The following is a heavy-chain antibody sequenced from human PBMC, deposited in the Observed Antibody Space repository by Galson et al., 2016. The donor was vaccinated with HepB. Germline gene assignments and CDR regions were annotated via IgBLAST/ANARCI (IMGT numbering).Heavy chain of an antibody. J-gene: IGHJ6*03. D-gene: IGHD3-3*01. Sequence: SVKVSCKASGYTFTTYGISWVRQAPGQGLEWVGWISAYNGNTNHAQKLQGRVTMTTDTSTSTAYMELRSLRSDDTAVYYCARVIRNFDFWSTYYYYMDVWGKGTTVTASS. V-gene: IGHV1-18*04. CDR2: ISAYNGNT. CDR1: GYTFTTYG. CDR3: ARVIRNFDFWSTYYYYMDV.